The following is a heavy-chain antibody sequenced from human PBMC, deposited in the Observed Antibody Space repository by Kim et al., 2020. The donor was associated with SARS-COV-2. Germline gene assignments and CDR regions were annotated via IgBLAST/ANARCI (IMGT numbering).Heavy chain of an antibody. V-gene: IGHV4-34*01. J-gene: IGHJ5*02. Sequence: NDNQSLKSRVTISVATSKNQFSLKLSSVTAADTAVYYCASFDSSGWGFDPWGQGTLVTVSS. D-gene: IGHD3-22*01. CDR3: ASFDSSGWGFDP.